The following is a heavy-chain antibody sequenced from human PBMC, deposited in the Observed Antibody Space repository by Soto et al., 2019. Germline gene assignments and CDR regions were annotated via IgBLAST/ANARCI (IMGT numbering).Heavy chain of an antibody. CDR1: GFTFSSYA. J-gene: IGHJ4*02. CDR2: ISGSGGST. V-gene: IGHV3-23*01. CDR3: AKDFLRLLAGPRFFFDY. Sequence: GGSLRLSCAASGFTFSSYAMSWVRQAPGKGLEWVSAISGSGGSTYYADSVKGRFTISRDNSKNTLYLQMNSLRAEDTAVYYCAKDFLRLLAGPRFFFDYWGQGTLVTVSS. D-gene: IGHD6-19*01.